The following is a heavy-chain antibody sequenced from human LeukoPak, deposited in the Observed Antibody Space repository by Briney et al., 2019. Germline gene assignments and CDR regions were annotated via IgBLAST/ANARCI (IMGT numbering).Heavy chain of an antibody. D-gene: IGHD4-17*01. CDR3: ARERAQDGDYGRNWFDP. CDR1: GYTFTSYG. Sequence: ASVKVSCKASGYTFTSYGISWVRQAPGQGLEWMGWISAYNGNTNYAQKLQGRVIMTTDTSTSTAYMELRSLRSDDTAVYYCARERAQDGDYGRNWFDPWGQGTLVTVSS. CDR2: ISAYNGNT. V-gene: IGHV1-18*01. J-gene: IGHJ5*02.